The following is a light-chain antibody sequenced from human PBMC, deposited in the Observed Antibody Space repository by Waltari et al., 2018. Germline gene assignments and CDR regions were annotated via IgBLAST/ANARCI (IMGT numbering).Light chain of an antibody. Sequence: QSALTQPGSVSGAPGQSITISCTGTTSDVGGYDYVSWYQHYPGEAPKLILYDVANRPSGVAKRFSGSKSGITASLTISGLQAEDEALYYCTSKTTSNTLVFGGGTKVTVL. CDR1: TSDVGGYDY. V-gene: IGLV2-14*03. J-gene: IGLJ3*02. CDR2: DVA. CDR3: TSKTTSNTLV.